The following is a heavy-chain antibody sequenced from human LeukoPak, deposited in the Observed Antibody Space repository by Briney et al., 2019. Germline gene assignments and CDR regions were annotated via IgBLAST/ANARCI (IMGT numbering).Heavy chain of an antibody. CDR3: ARVITVYNDYEEVAEYFQH. Sequence: GGSLRLSCVASGITFSSYSMNWVRQAPGKGLEWVSYISSFSGTINYADSVKGRFTISRDNAKNSLYLQMNSLRAEDTAVYYCARVITVYNDYEEVAEYFQHWGQGTLVIVSS. D-gene: IGHD4-17*01. CDR2: ISSFSGTI. CDR1: GITFSSYS. J-gene: IGHJ1*01. V-gene: IGHV3-48*01.